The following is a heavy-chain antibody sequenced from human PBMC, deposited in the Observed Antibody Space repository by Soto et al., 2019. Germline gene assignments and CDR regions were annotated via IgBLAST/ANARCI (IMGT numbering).Heavy chain of an antibody. Sequence: QVQLQQWGAGLLKPSETLSLTCAVYGGSFSGYYWCWIRQPPGKGLEWIGEINHSGSTNYNPSLKSRVTISVDTSKNQFSLKLSSVTAADTAVYYCARGSCSSTSCYIVYWGQGTLVTVSS. J-gene: IGHJ4*02. CDR1: GGSFSGYY. CDR3: ARGSCSSTSCYIVY. D-gene: IGHD2-2*02. V-gene: IGHV4-34*01. CDR2: INHSGST.